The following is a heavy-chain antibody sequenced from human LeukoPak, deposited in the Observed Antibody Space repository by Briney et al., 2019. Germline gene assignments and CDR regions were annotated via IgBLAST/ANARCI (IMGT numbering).Heavy chain of an antibody. D-gene: IGHD5-24*01. CDR2: IYYNGNT. J-gene: IGHJ4*02. CDR3: ARHCCRDGYNCDS. V-gene: IGHV4-59*08. Sequence: PSETLSLTCTVSGGSISSYYWSWIRQPPGKGLEWIGYIYYNGNTNYNPSFKSRVTMSVDTSKNHFSLNLTSVTAADMAVYYCARHCCRDGYNCDSWGQGTLVTVSS. CDR1: GGSISSYY.